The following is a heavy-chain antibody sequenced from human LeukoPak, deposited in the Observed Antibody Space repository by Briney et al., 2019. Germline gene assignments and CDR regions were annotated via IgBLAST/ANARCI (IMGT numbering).Heavy chain of an antibody. V-gene: IGHV3-48*01. Sequence: GGSLRLSCAGSGFTFSSYSMNWVRQTPGKGLEWVSYISSSSSIIYYADSVEGRFAISRDNAKNSLYLQMNSLRAEDTAVYYCARDFEAAGFDYWGQGTLVTVSS. J-gene: IGHJ4*02. CDR3: ARDFEAAGFDY. CDR1: GFTFSSYS. D-gene: IGHD6-25*01. CDR2: ISSSSSII.